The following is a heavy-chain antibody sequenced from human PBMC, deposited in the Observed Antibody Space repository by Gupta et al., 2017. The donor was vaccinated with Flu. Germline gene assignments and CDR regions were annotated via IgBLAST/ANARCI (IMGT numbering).Heavy chain of an antibody. D-gene: IGHD3-16*01. CDR2: ISSSGGTT. CDR1: GFTFTYYA. J-gene: IGHJ6*02. Sequence: EVQLLESGGDLVQPGGSLKLSCAASGFTFTYYAMSWVRQAPGKGLEWVSSISSSGGTTYYAESVKGRFTISRDNSRTTLYLQMNSLRAEDTAIYYWAKGFPPGGSTSPYYYGMTAGAQGPRSPAP. V-gene: IGHV3-23*01. CDR3: AKGFPPGGSTSPYYYGMTA.